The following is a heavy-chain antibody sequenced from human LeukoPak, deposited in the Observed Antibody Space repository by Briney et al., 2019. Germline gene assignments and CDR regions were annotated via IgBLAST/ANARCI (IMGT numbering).Heavy chain of an antibody. CDR2: INPNSGGT. CDR1: GSTFTCYY. J-gene: IGHJ4*02. CDR3: LVTGDLSFSDY. V-gene: IGHV1-2*06. D-gene: IGHD7-27*01. Sequence: GASVTVSFKSSGSTFTCYYMHWVRQPPGQGLEWMGRINPNSGGTNNAQKFQGRGTINSDMSISTAYMELSRLRSDDTAIYYCLVTGDLSFSDYWGQGTPVTVSS.